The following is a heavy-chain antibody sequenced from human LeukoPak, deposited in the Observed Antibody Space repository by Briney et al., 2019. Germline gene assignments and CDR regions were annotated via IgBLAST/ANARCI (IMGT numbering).Heavy chain of an antibody. J-gene: IGHJ4*02. CDR3: AKDTHPYYDSSGPPKDY. CDR2: ISGSGGST. V-gene: IGHV3-23*01. Sequence: GGSLRLSCAASGFTFSSYGMSWVRQAPGKGLEWVSAISGSGGSTYYADSVKGRFTISRDNSKNTLYLQMNSLRAEDTAVYYCAKDTHPYYDSSGPPKDYWGQGTLVTVSS. CDR1: GFTFSSYG. D-gene: IGHD3-22*01.